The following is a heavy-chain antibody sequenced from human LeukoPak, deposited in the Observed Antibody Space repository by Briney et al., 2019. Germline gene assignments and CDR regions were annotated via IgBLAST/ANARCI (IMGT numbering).Heavy chain of an antibody. D-gene: IGHD6-13*01. V-gene: IGHV1-46*01. Sequence: ASVKVSCKASGYTFTSYYMHWVRQAPGQGLEWMGIINPSGGSTSYAQKFQGRVTMTSDTSISTVYMELNNLRSDDTAVCFCARDLAEYSSSWYPNNWFDPWGQGTLVTVSS. J-gene: IGHJ5*02. CDR3: ARDLAEYSSSWYPNNWFDP. CDR1: GYTFTSYY. CDR2: INPSGGST.